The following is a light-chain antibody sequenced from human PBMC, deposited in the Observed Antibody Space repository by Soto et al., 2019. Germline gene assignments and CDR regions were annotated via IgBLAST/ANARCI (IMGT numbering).Light chain of an antibody. V-gene: IGLV2-23*02. Sequence: QSVLTQPASVSGSPGQSITICCTGTSSDVGSYTLVSWYQQLPGKAPKVIIYEVSKRPSGVSNRFSGSKSDNTASLTISGLQAEDEAEYYCCAYAGSITFYVFGTGTKLTVL. J-gene: IGLJ1*01. CDR1: SSDVGSYTL. CDR3: CAYAGSITFYV. CDR2: EVS.